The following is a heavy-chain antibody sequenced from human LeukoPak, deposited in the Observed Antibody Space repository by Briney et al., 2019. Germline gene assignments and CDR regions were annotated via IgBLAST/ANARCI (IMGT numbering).Heavy chain of an antibody. J-gene: IGHJ4*02. Sequence: GGSLRLSCAASGFTFSSYWMHWVRQAPGKGLVWVSRINSDGSSTSYADSVKGRFTISRDNAKNTLYLQMNSLRAEDTAVYYCAVGIAAAGIDYWGQGTLVTVSS. D-gene: IGHD6-13*01. CDR3: AVGIAAAGIDY. V-gene: IGHV3-74*01. CDR2: INSDGSST. CDR1: GFTFSSYW.